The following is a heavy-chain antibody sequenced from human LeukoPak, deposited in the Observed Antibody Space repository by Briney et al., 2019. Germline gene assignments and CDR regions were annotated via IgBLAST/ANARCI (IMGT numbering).Heavy chain of an antibody. V-gene: IGHV4-34*01. CDR2: ISHSGST. J-gene: IGHJ4*02. CDR3: ARGPFYSSLDY. Sequence: SETLSLTCAVYGGSFSGYYWSWIRQPPGKGLEWIGEISHSGSTNYNPSLKSRVTISVDTSKNQFSLKLSSVTAADTAVYYCARGPFYSSLDYWGQGTLVTVSS. D-gene: IGHD2/OR15-2a*01. CDR1: GGSFSGYY.